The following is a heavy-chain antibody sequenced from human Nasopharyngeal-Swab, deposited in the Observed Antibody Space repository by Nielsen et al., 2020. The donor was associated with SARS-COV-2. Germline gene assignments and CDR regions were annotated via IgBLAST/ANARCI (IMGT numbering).Heavy chain of an antibody. Sequence: SETLSLTCTVSGGSISSYYWSWIRQPPGKGLEWIGYIYYSGSTNYNPSLKSRVTISVDTSKNQFSLKLSSVTAADTAVYYCARFLGDSSGYYYGMDVWGQGITVTVSS. CDR3: ARFLGDSSGYYYGMDV. J-gene: IGHJ6*02. CDR2: IYYSGST. D-gene: IGHD3-22*01. CDR1: GGSISSYY. V-gene: IGHV4-59*01.